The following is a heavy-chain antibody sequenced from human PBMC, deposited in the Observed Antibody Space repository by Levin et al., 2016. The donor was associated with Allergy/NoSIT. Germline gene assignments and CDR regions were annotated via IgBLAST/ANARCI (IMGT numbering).Heavy chain of an antibody. J-gene: IGHJ5*02. V-gene: IGHV4-59*13. Sequence: PGKGLEWIGYIYYSGSTNYNPSLKSRVTISVDTSKNQFSLKLSSVTAADTAVYYCARGTLAWFDPWGQGTLVTVSS. CDR3: ARGTLAWFDP. CDR2: IYYSGST. D-gene: IGHD1-1*01.